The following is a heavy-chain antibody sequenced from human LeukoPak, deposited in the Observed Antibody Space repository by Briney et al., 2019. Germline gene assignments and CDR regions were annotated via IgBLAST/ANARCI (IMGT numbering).Heavy chain of an antibody. CDR3: ARAWEYDYVLIDY. J-gene: IGHJ4*02. D-gene: IGHD3-16*01. Sequence: GESLKISCKGSGYTFTGYYMHWVRQAPGQGLEWMGWINPNSGGTNYAQKFQGRVTMTRDTSISTAYMELSRLRSDDTAVYYCARAWEYDYVLIDYWGQGTLVTVSS. CDR1: GYTFTGYY. V-gene: IGHV1-2*02. CDR2: INPNSGGT.